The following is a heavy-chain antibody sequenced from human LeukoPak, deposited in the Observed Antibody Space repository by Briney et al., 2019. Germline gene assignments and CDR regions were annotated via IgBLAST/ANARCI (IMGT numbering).Heavy chain of an antibody. D-gene: IGHD4-17*01. CDR2: ITSSSDTI. CDR1: GFIFRSYS. Sequence: GGSLRLSCAASGFIFRSYSMNWVRQAPGKGLEWVAFITSSSDTISYADSVKGRFTISRDNAKNSLYLQMDGLRAEDTAVYYCARYDYGDYEDYFYCMDVWGKGTAVSVSS. V-gene: IGHV3-48*01. J-gene: IGHJ6*03. CDR3: ARYDYGDYEDYFYCMDV.